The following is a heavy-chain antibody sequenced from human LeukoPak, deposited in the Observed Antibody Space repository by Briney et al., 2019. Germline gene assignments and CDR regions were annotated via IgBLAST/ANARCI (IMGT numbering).Heavy chain of an antibody. CDR2: IYYSGST. J-gene: IGHJ3*02. CDR3: ARGMPSSGYYRPRGAFDI. V-gene: IGHV4-61*08. CDR1: GGSISSGGYY. Sequence: SETLSLTCTVSGGSISSGGYYWSWIRQRPGKGLEWIGYIYYSGSTNYNPSLKSRVTISVDTSKNQFSLKLSSVTAADTAVYYCARGMPSSGYYRPRGAFDIWGQGTMVTVSS. D-gene: IGHD3-22*01.